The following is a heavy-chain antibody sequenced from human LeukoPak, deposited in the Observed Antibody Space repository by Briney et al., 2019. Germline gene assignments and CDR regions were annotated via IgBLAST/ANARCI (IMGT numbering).Heavy chain of an antibody. J-gene: IGHJ4*02. CDR2: IYHSGST. CDR1: GGSISSCTYS. Sequence: SETLSLTCSVSGGSISSCTYSWGWIRQPPGKGLEWIGEIYHSGSTNYNPSLKSRVAISVDKSKNQFSLKLSSVTAAHTAVYYCARDAYCGVDCYSWPRYFDSWGQETLVTVSS. V-gene: IGHV4-39*07. CDR3: ARDAYCGVDCYSWPRYFDS. D-gene: IGHD2-21*01.